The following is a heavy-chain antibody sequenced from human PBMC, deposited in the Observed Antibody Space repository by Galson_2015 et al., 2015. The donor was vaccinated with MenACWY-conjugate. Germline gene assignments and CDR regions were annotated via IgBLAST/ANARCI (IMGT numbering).Heavy chain of an antibody. CDR3: ARGPSRWSRY. J-gene: IGHJ4*02. V-gene: IGHV4-34*01. CDR1: GGSLRGYY. Sequence: LSLTCAVSGGSLRGYYWRWIRQPPGTGLAWIGEINHSGSTNYNPSLTSRVTMSVDTSKNQFSLWLSSVTAADTAVYYCARGPSRWSRYWGQGTLVTVSS. CDR2: INHSGST. D-gene: IGHD4-23*01.